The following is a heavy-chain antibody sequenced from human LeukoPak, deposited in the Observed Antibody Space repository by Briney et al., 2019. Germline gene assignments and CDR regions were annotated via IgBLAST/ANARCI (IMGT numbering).Heavy chain of an antibody. D-gene: IGHD6-13*01. CDR2: IYYSGST. CDR1: GGSISSSSYY. J-gene: IGHJ4*02. V-gene: IGHV4-39*07. CDR3: ATSIAAAGGSLDY. Sequence: PSETLSLTCTVSGGSISSSSYYWGWIRQPPGKGLEWIGSIYYSGSTYYNPSLKSRVTISVDTSKNQFSLKLGSVTAADTAVYYCATSIAAAGGSLDYWGQGTLVTVSS.